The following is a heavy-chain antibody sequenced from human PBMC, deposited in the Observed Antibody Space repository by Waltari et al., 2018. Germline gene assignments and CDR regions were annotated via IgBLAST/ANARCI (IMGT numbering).Heavy chain of an antibody. CDR3: ARGGISRVFGY. V-gene: IGHV4-34*02. CDR1: GGTLSGFY. J-gene: IGHJ4*02. Sequence: QVQLQQWGAGLLKPSETLSLTCAVSGGTLSGFYWSWIRQTPGKALEWIGQVNYTGSATYNPSLKGRVAISLDTSKNQFSLELNSVSAADTAMYFCARGGISRVFGYWGQGTLVTVSS. D-gene: IGHD2-2*01. CDR2: VNYTGSA.